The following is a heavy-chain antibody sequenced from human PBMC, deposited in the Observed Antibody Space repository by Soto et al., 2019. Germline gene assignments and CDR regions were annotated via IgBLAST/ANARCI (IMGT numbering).Heavy chain of an antibody. CDR2: TSHDGGTT. CDR1: GFTFSGYA. J-gene: IGHJ4*02. V-gene: IGHV3-30*04. Sequence: QVQLVESGGGVVQPGRSLRLSCAASGFTFSGYAMHWVRQAPGQGLEWVAVTSHDGGTTFYTDSVKGRFTISRDNSKNTLYLQMKSLRAEDTAVYYCAKGIVVVPASSPVGYFDYWGQGALVTVSS. CDR3: AKGIVVVPASSPVGYFDY. D-gene: IGHD2-2*01.